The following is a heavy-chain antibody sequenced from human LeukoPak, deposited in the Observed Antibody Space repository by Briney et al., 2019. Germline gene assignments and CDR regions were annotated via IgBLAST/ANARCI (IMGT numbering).Heavy chain of an antibody. D-gene: IGHD5-18*01. Sequence: PGGSLRLSCAASGFTFSSYAMSWVRQAPGKGLEWVSYISSSGSTIYYADSVKGRFTISRDNAQNSLSLQMNSLRAEDTAVYYCARSTRRDTEVALAEYFQHWGQGTLVTVSS. CDR2: ISSSGSTI. CDR3: ARSTRRDTEVALAEYFQH. V-gene: IGHV3-48*04. CDR1: GFTFSSYA. J-gene: IGHJ1*01.